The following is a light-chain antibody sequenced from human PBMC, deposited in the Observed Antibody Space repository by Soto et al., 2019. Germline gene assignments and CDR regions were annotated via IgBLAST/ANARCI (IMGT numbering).Light chain of an antibody. V-gene: IGLV2-14*01. CDR2: DVS. J-gene: IGLJ1*01. Sequence: QSALTQPASVSASPGQSITISCTGTSSDVGGYNYVSWYQQHPGKAPKLMIYDVSNRPSGVSNRFSGSKSGNTASLTISVLQAEDEADYYCSSYTSTSTLEVFGTGTKLTVL. CDR3: SSYTSTSTLEV. CDR1: SSDVGGYNY.